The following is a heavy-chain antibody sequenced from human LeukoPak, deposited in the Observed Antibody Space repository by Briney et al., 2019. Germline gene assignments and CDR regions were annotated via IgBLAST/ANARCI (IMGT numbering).Heavy chain of an antibody. J-gene: IGHJ3*02. Sequence: ASVKGSRKASGYTFTSYDINGGRQGTGQGDEWVGWMNPNSGNTGYAQKFQGRVTMTRNTSISTAYMELSSLRSEDAAVYYCARGPYYYDSSGSYAFDIWGQGTMVTVSS. CDR3: ARGPYYYDSSGSYAFDI. CDR2: MNPNSGNT. V-gene: IGHV1-8*01. D-gene: IGHD3-22*01. CDR1: GYTFTSYD.